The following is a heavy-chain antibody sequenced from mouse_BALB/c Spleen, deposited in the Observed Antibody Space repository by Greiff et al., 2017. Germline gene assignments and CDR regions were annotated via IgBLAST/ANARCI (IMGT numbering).Heavy chain of an antibody. Sequence: EVQLVESGGGLVKPGGSLKLSCAASGFAFSSYDMSWVRQTPEKRLEWVAYISSGGGSTYYPDTVKGRFTISRDNAKNTLYLQMSSLKSEDTAMYYCARYGYDGGPHWYMDVWGAGTTVTVSS. V-gene: IGHV5-12-1*01. J-gene: IGHJ1*01. CDR2: ISSGGGST. CDR1: GFAFSSYD. D-gene: IGHD2-2*01. CDR3: ARYGYDGGPHWYMDV.